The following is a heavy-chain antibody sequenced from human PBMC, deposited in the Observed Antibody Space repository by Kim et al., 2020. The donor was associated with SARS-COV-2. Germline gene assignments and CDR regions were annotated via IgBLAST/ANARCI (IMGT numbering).Heavy chain of an antibody. D-gene: IGHD1-26*01. Sequence: GGSLRLSCAASGFTFNTYGMHWVRQAPGKGLEWVAVISYDGSNKYYADSVKGRFTISRDNSKNTLXLQMNSLRIEDTAVYYCAKSFXGSYFGYDYWGQGTXVTVSS. CDR2: ISYDGSNK. CDR3: AKSFXGSYFGYDY. CDR1: GFTFNTYG. J-gene: IGHJ4*02. V-gene: IGHV3-30*18.